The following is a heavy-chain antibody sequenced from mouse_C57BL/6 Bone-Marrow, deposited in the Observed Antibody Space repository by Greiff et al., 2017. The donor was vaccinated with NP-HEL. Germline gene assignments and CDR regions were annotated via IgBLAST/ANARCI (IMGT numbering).Heavy chain of an antibody. CDR1: GYTFTDYE. CDR3: TIPFDY. CDR2: IDPETGGT. J-gene: IGHJ2*01. Sequence: VQLQQPGAELVRPGASVTLSCKASGYTFTDYEMHWVKQTPVHGLEWIGAIDPETGGTAYNQKFKGKAILTADKSSSTAYMELRSLTSEDSAVYYCTIPFDYWGQGTTLTVSS. V-gene: IGHV1-15*01.